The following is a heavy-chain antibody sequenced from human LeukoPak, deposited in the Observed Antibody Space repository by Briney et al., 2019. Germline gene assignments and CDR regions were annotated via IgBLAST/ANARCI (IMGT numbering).Heavy chain of an antibody. Sequence: GGSLRLSCAASGFTFHDHGMSWVRQAPEKGLEWVSGINRNGGITSYADSVKGRFTISRDNAKNSLYLQMNSLRAEDTALYHCARDRTYYSLDSWGQGTLVTVSS. CDR3: ARDRTYYSLDS. CDR1: GFTFHDHG. CDR2: INRNGGIT. D-gene: IGHD2-21*01. V-gene: IGHV3-20*01. J-gene: IGHJ4*02.